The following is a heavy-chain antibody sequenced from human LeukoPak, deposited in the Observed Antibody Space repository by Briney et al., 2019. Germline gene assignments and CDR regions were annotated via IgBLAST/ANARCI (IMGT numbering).Heavy chain of an antibody. V-gene: IGHV3-23*01. CDR3: AGGRGTSSDYYYYGMDV. Sequence: PGGSLRLSCAASGFTFSSYAMTWVRQAPGKGLEWVSGISGSGGTTYYADSVKGRFTISRDNSKNTLYLQMISLRAEDTAVHYCAGGRGTSSDYYYYGMDVWGQGTTVTVSS. CDR1: GFTFSSYA. J-gene: IGHJ6*02. D-gene: IGHD2-2*01. CDR2: ISGSGGTT.